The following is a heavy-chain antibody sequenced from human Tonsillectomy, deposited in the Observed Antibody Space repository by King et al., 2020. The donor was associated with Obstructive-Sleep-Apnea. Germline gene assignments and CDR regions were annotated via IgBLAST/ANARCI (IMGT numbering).Heavy chain of an antibody. V-gene: IGHV4-59*01. CDR1: GGSISSYY. Sequence: VQLQESGPGLVKPSETLSLTCTVSGGSISSYYWSWIRQPPGKGLEWIGYIYYSGSTNYNPSLKSRVTISVDTSKNQFSLKLSSVTAADTAVYYCARGGAARTAKTHRSLLFNNYYYYGMDVWGQGTTVTVSS. CDR2: IYYSGST. J-gene: IGHJ6*02. CDR3: ARGGAARTAKTHRSLLFNNYYYYGMDV. D-gene: IGHD6-6*01.